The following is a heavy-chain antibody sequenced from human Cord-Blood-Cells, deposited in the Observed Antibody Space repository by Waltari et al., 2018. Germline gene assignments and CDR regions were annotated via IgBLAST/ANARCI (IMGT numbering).Heavy chain of an antibody. J-gene: IGHJ4*02. CDR1: GYTLTALS. Sequence: QVQLVQSGAEVKKPGASVTVSCKVSGYTLTALSMPWVRQAPGKGLEWMGGFDPEDGETIYAQKFQGRVTMTEDTSTDTAYMELSSLRSEDTAVYYCATVWGWYRLFDYWGQGTLVTVSS. CDR3: ATVWGWYRLFDY. D-gene: IGHD6-19*01. CDR2: FDPEDGET. V-gene: IGHV1-24*01.